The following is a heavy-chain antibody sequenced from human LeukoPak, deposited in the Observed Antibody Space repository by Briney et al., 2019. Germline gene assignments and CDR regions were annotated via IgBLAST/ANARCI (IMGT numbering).Heavy chain of an antibody. V-gene: IGHV1-2*04. CDR1: GYTFTGYY. CDR2: INPNSGGT. CDR3: ARGVLAAAGTRFYYYMDV. Sequence: ASVKVSCKASGYTFTGYYMHWVRQAPGQGLEWMGWINPNSGGTNYAQKFQGWVTMTRDTSISTAYMELSRLRSDDTAVYYCARGVLAAAGTRFYYYMDVWGKGTTVTVSS. J-gene: IGHJ6*03. D-gene: IGHD6-13*01.